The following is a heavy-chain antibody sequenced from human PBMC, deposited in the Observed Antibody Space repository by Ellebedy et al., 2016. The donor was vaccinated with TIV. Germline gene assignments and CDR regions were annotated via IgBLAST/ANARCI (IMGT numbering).Heavy chain of an antibody. V-gene: IGHV4-59*01. Sequence: PSETLSLTCTVSGGSISSYYWSWIRQPPGKGLEWIGYVYYSGNTNYNPSLKSRVTISVETSKNQFSLRLSSVTAADTAVYNCARERRDSGYEAFDIWGPGTMVTVSS. J-gene: IGHJ3*02. CDR1: GGSISSYY. CDR2: VYYSGNT. D-gene: IGHD5-12*01. CDR3: ARERRDSGYEAFDI.